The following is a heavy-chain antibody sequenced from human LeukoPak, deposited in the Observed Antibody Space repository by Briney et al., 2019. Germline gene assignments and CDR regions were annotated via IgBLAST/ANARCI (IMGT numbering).Heavy chain of an antibody. D-gene: IGHD6-6*01. V-gene: IGHV5-51*01. CDR2: IYPGDSDT. J-gene: IGHJ4*02. CDR1: GYSFTSYW. Sequence: GESLKISCKGSGYSFTSYWIGWVRQMPGKGLEWMGIIYPGDSDTRYSPSFQGQVTISADKSISTAYLQWSRLQAPDTTMYYCAMLLAACPIDYWGQGTLVTVSS. CDR3: AMLLAACPIDY.